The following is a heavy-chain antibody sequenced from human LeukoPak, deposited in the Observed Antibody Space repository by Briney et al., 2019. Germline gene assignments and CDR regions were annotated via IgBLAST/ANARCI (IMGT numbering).Heavy chain of an antibody. V-gene: IGHV4-34*01. J-gene: IGHJ4*02. CDR1: GGSFSGYY. CDR2: INHSGST. D-gene: IGHD2-15*01. Sequence: PSETLSLTCAVYGGSFSGYYWSWIRQPPGKGLEWIGEINHSGSTNYNPSLKSRCTISVDTSKNEFSLELSSVTAADTAVYYCARSVGLRIVVVVAATPDLGFDYWGQGTLVTVSS. CDR3: ARSVGLRIVVVVAATPDLGFDY.